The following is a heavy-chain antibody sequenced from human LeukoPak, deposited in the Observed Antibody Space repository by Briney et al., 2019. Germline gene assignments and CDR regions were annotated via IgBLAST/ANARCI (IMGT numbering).Heavy chain of an antibody. V-gene: IGHV4-4*07. CDR2: IYTTGST. Sequence: PSETLSLTCTVSDDSINDYYWSWIRQPAGKGLEWIGRIYTTGSTNYNPSLKSRVTMSIDMSKNQFSLNLSSVTAADTAVYYCARGGEWSYDYGGQGTLVTVSS. CDR1: DDSINDYY. J-gene: IGHJ4*02. CDR3: ARGGEWSYDY. D-gene: IGHD3-3*01.